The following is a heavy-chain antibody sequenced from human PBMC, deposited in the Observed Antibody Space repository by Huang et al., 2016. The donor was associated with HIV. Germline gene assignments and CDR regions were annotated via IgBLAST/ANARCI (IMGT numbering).Heavy chain of an antibody. J-gene: IGHJ3*02. D-gene: IGHD3-22*01. CDR2: ISDSGST. CDR3: ARMFKYDSGGYWGNDAFDI. Sequence: QVQLQQWGAELLKPSETLSLTCAVSGGSFSGHYWTWIRQPPGRGLEWIGEISDSGSTTYNPAPKSRVTISGDTSQSQFARKLNPVTAADTAIYYCARMFKYDSGGYWGNDAFDIWGQGTMVTVSS. V-gene: IGHV4-34*02. CDR1: GGSFSGHY.